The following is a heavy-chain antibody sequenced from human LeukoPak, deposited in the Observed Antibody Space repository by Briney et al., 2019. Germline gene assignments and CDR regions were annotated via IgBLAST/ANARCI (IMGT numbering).Heavy chain of an antibody. V-gene: IGHV1-69*05. CDR2: VIPIFGTA. D-gene: IGHD6-13*01. CDR3: ASDSSSWFDAFDI. Sequence: SVKVSFKASGGTFSIYAISWVRQAPGQGLEWMGGVIPIFGTANYAQKFQGRGTITTDESTSTAYMELSSLRSEATAVYYCASDSSSWFDAFDIWGQGAMVTVSS. J-gene: IGHJ3*02. CDR1: GGTFSIYA.